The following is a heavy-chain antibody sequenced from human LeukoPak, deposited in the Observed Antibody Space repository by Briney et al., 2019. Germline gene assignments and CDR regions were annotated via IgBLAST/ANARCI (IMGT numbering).Heavy chain of an antibody. CDR2: IYYSGNT. J-gene: IGHJ6*03. CDR1: GDSISTSNSY. CDR3: AKDIVVVTADYYYYYMDV. Sequence: PSETLSLTCTVSGDSISTSNSYWGWIRQPPGKGLEWIGSIYYSGNTYYNASLKSRVTISVDTSKNQFSLKLTSVTAADTAVYYCAKDIVVVTADYYYYYMDVWGKGTTVTVSS. V-gene: IGHV4-39*02. D-gene: IGHD2-21*02.